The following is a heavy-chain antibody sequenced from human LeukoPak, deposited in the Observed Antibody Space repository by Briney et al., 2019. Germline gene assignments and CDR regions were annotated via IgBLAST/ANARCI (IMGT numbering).Heavy chain of an antibody. CDR2: INHKGSI. CDR3: ARVPSTEYDTSSNVGALDS. J-gene: IGHJ4*02. V-gene: IGHV4-34*01. Sequence: SETLSLTCAVYGGSFSGYYWNWIRQPPGKGLEWIGEINHKGSINYNPSLKSRLTISVDMSKNQFSLKLTSVTAADTAFYYCARVPSTEYDTSSNVGALDSWGQGTLVSVSS. D-gene: IGHD3-22*01. CDR1: GGSFSGYY.